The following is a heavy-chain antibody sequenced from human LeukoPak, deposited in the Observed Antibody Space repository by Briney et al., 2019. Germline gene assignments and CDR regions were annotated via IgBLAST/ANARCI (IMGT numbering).Heavy chain of an antibody. Sequence: RSGRSLRLSCAASGFTFEEHGMSWVRQAPGKGLEWVSGINWNGGSTGYGESAKGRFTISRDNAKNSLYLQMNSLRAEDTALYYCAGGDSSGWYFDYWGQGILVTVSP. V-gene: IGHV3-20*04. CDR1: GFTFEEHG. CDR2: INWNGGST. CDR3: AGGDSSGWYFDY. J-gene: IGHJ4*02. D-gene: IGHD6-19*01.